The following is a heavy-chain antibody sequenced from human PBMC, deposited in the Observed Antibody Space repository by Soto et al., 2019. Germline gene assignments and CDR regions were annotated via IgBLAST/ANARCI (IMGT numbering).Heavy chain of an antibody. Sequence: QVQLQQWGAGLLKPAETLSLTCGVSGGSFSGYYWSWIRQAPGKGLEWIGEINHNGLTNYAPSLKSRVAISVDMSKNQFSLKLTSVTAADTAVYYCAREGVVPAGPLYYFDYWGQGALVTVSS. J-gene: IGHJ4*02. CDR3: AREGVVPAGPLYYFDY. D-gene: IGHD3-3*01. V-gene: IGHV4-34*01. CDR1: GGSFSGYY. CDR2: INHNGLT.